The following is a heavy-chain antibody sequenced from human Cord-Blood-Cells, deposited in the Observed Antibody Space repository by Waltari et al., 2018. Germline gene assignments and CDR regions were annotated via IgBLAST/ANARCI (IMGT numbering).Heavy chain of an antibody. Sequence: QVQLQQWGAGLLKPSETLSLTCAVYVGSFSGYYWSWIRKPPGNGLEWIGEINHSGSTNYNPSLKSRVTISVDTSKNQFSLKLSSVTAADTAVYYCARGGSGYYYGSGSYYGYWGQGTLVTVSS. CDR3: ARGGSGYYYGSGSYYGY. CDR2: INHSGST. CDR1: VGSFSGYY. V-gene: IGHV4-34*01. J-gene: IGHJ4*02. D-gene: IGHD3-10*01.